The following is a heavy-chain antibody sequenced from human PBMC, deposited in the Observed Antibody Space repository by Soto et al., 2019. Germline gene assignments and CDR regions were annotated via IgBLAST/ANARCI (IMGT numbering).Heavy chain of an antibody. CDR1: GFTFSSYA. CDR3: ARDSEGNHDMDV. CDR2: ISYDGKNK. V-gene: IGHV3-30*04. J-gene: IGHJ6*02. Sequence: PVVSLRLSCAASGFTFSSYAMHWVRQAPGKGLEWVAIISYDGKNKYYTDSVKGRFTISRDNSKNTLYLQMNSLRAEDTAVYYCARDSEGNHDMDVWCQGTTVTSP.